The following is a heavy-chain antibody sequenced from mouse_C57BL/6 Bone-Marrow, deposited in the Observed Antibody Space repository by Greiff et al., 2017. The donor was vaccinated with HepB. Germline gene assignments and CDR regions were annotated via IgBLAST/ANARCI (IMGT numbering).Heavy chain of an antibody. V-gene: IGHV1-82*01. Sequence: QVQLKESGPELVKPGASVKISCKASGYAFSSSWMNWVKQRPGKGLEWIGRIYPGDGDTNYNGKFKGKATLTADKSSSTAYMQLSSLTSEDSAVYSGERDGYLRAWFAYWGQGTLVTVSA. CDR1: GYAFSSSW. CDR3: ERDGYLRAWFAY. J-gene: IGHJ3*01. CDR2: IYPGDGDT. D-gene: IGHD2-3*01.